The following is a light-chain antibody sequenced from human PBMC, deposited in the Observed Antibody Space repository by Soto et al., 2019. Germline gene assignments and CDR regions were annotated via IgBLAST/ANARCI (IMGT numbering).Light chain of an antibody. CDR1: QSIRSW. J-gene: IGKJ2*02. V-gene: IGKV1-5*03. Sequence: DIPMTQSPSTLSASVGDRVTITCRASQSIRSWLAWYQQKPGKAPKLLIHKASSLESGVPSRFSGSASGTEFHLTISSLQPDDFATYYCQQYNSYSGTFGQGTKVEIK. CDR2: KAS. CDR3: QQYNSYSGT.